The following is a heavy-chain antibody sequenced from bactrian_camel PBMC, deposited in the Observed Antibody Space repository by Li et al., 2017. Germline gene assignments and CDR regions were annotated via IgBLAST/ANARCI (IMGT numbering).Heavy chain of an antibody. D-gene: IGHD2*01. CDR1: GFPFSDYY. CDR3: AATGASFTCAGRQSYDY. J-gene: IGHJ4*01. V-gene: IGHV3-2*01. CDR2: VT. Sequence: HVQLVESGGGLVQPGGSLRLSCAVSGFPFSDYYMTWVRQAPGKGWSGVTYVADSAKGRFTISRNKSKNTVYLQMNSLQPEDTAMYYCAATGASFTCAGRQSYDYWGQGTQVTVS.